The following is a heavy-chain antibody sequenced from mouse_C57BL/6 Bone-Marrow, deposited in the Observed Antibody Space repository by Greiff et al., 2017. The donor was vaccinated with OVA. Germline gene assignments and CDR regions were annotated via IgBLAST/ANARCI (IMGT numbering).Heavy chain of an antibody. CDR2: IYPGSGST. D-gene: IGHD4-1*01. V-gene: IGHV1-55*01. CDR1: GYTFTSYW. Sequence: QVHVKQPGAELVKPGASVKMSCKASGYTFTSYWITWVKQRPGQGLEWIGDIYPGSGSTNYNEKFKSKATLTVDTSSSTAYMQLSSLTSEDSAVYYCAREGSKLGLGAMDYWGQGTSVTVSS. J-gene: IGHJ4*01. CDR3: AREGSKLGLGAMDY.